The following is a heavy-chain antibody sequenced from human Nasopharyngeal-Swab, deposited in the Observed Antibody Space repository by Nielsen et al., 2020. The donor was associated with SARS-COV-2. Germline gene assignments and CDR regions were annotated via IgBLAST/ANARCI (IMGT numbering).Heavy chain of an antibody. V-gene: IGHV1-2*02. Sequence: WVRQAPGQRLEWMGWMNPKSGVTSYAQKFQGRITMTWDTSTSTAYMELSRLRSDDTAVYYCARDATGDEYFDYWGQGTLVTVSS. J-gene: IGHJ4*02. CDR2: MNPKSGVT. D-gene: IGHD7-27*01. CDR3: ARDATGDEYFDY.